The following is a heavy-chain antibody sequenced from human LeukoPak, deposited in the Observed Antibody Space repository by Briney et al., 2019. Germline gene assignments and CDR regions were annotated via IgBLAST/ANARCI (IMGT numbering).Heavy chain of an antibody. V-gene: IGHV3-23*01. CDR1: GFTFSSYG. Sequence: GGSLRLSCAASGFTFSSYGMSWVRQAPGKGLEWVSAISGSGGSTYYADSVKGRFTISRDNSKNTLYLQMNSLRAEDTAVYYCARQVVAVGFDYWGQGTLVTVSS. D-gene: IGHD2-15*01. CDR2: ISGSGGST. CDR3: ARQVVAVGFDY. J-gene: IGHJ4*02.